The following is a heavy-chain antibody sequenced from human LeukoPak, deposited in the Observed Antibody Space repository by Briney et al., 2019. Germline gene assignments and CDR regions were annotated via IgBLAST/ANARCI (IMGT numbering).Heavy chain of an antibody. CDR1: EFSHTNFW. J-gene: IGHJ6*04. CDR2: IKHDGTEK. V-gene: IGHV3-7*01. Sequence: GGSLRLSCVACEFSHTNFWMTWVRRAPGRGLEWVANIKHDGTEKFYVDSVKGRFTISRDNAKNSLYLQMNSLRAEDTAVYYCATFVVIVSGTYTVPRVLLVWGKGTTVTVSS. D-gene: IGHD3-22*01. CDR3: ATFVVIVSGTYTVPRVLLV.